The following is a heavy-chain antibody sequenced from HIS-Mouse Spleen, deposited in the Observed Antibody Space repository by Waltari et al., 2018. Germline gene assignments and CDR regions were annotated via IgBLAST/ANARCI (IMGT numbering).Heavy chain of an antibody. D-gene: IGHD6-13*01. CDR3: ARALEYSSSWYYYYYGMDV. J-gene: IGHJ6*02. CDR2: IYHSGST. Sequence: QVQLQESGPGLVKPSETLSLTCTVSGYSISSGYYLGLIRQPPGKGLEWIGSIYHSGSTYYNPSLKSRVTISVDTSKNQFSLKLSSVTAADTAVYYCARALEYSSSWYYYYYGMDVWGQGTTVTVSS. CDR1: GYSISSGYY. V-gene: IGHV4-38-2*02.